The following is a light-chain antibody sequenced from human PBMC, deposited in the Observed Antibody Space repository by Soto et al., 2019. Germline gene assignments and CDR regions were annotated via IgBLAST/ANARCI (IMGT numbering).Light chain of an antibody. J-gene: IGLJ2*01. Sequence: QSVLTQPASVSGSPGQSITISCTGTSSDVGSYNSVSWYQHHPGKAPKLLIYEVIKRPSGIPDRFSGSKSDNTASLTVSGLQGEDEADYYCSSYAGSKNFVVFGGGTQLTVL. CDR3: SSYAGSKNFVV. CDR1: SSDVGSYNS. V-gene: IGLV2-8*01. CDR2: EVI.